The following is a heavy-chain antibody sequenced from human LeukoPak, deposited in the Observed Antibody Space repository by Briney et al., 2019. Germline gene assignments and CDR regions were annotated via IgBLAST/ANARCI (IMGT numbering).Heavy chain of an antibody. J-gene: IGHJ4*02. CDR2: ISYDGSNK. CDR3: AKDYISGIEWYYFDY. CDR1: GFTFSSYG. Sequence: GRSLRLSCAASGFTFSSYGMHWVRQAPGKGLEWVAVISYDGSNKYYADSVKGRFTISRDNSKNTLYLQMNSLRAEDTAVYYCAKDYISGIEWYYFDYWGQGTLVTVSS. V-gene: IGHV3-30*18. D-gene: IGHD2-8*01.